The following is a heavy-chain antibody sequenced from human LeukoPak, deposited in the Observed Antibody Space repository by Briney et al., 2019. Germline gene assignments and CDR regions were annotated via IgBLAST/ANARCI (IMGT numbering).Heavy chain of an antibody. J-gene: IGHJ4*02. CDR3: ARLIPDYYDSSGSRGHVDY. Sequence: SETLSLTCTVSGGSISSSSYYWGWIRQPPGKGLEWIGSIYYSGSTYYNPSLKSRVTISVDTSKNQFSLKLSSVTAADTAVYYCARLIPDYYDSSGSRGHVDYWGQGTLVTVSS. CDR1: GGSISSSSYY. V-gene: IGHV4-39*01. D-gene: IGHD3-22*01. CDR2: IYYSGST.